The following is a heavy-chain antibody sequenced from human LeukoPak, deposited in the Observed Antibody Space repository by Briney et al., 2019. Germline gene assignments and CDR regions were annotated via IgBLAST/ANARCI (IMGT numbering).Heavy chain of an antibody. CDR2: IYTSGST. Sequence: SQTLSLTCTVSGGSISSGSYYWSWIRQPAGKGLEWIGRIYTSGSTNYNPSLKSRVTISVDTSKNQFSLKLSSVTAADTAVYYCARAYYADAFDIWGQGTMVTVSS. J-gene: IGHJ3*02. D-gene: IGHD1-26*01. CDR3: ARAYYADAFDI. CDR1: GGSISSGSYY. V-gene: IGHV4-61*02.